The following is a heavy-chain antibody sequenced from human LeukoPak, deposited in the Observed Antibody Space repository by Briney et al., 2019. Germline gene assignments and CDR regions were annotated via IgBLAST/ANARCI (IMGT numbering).Heavy chain of an antibody. J-gene: IGHJ6*03. CDR3: ASGPDFYMDV. CDR2: IYYSGRT. V-gene: IGHV4-59*01. Sequence: PSETLSLTCTISGGSISSNYWSWIRQPPGKGLEWIGYIYYSGRTKNNPSLKSRVTISVDTSKNQFSLKLSSVTAVDTAVYYCASGPDFYMDVWGKGTTVTVSS. CDR1: GGSISSNY. D-gene: IGHD3-3*01.